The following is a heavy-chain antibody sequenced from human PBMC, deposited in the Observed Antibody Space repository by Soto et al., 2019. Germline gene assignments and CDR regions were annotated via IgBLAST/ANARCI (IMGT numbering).Heavy chain of an antibody. CDR3: ARPGGSYYYDSSGYFDY. J-gene: IGHJ4*02. V-gene: IGHV5-51*01. Sequence: PGESLKISCKGSGYSFTSYWIGWVRQMHGKGLEWMGIIYPGDSDTRSSPSFHGQVTISADKSISTAYLQWSSLKASDTAMYYCARPGGSYYYDSSGYFDYWGQGTLVTVSS. D-gene: IGHD3-22*01. CDR1: GYSFTSYW. CDR2: IYPGDSDT.